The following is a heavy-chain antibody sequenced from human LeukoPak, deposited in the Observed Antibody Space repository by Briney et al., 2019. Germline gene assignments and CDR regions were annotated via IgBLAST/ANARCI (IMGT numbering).Heavy chain of an antibody. V-gene: IGHV4-59*11. Sequence: SETLSLTCTVSGGSISSHYWSYIRQPPGKGLEWVGYIYYSGSTNYNPSLKSRVTISVDTSKNQCSLKLSSATAADTAVYYCAELVVPAAIPGVWFDPWGQGTLVTVSS. J-gene: IGHJ5*02. D-gene: IGHD2-2*02. CDR3: AELVVPAAIPGVWFDP. CDR1: GGSISSHY. CDR2: IYYSGST.